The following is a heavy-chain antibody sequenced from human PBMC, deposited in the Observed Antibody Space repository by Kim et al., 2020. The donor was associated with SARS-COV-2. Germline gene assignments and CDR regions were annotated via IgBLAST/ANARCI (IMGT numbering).Heavy chain of an antibody. CDR3: ARGYGDYGY. CDR2: ISGGERRNT. J-gene: IGHJ4*02. D-gene: IGHD4-17*01. V-gene: IGHV3-11*05. CDR1: GFTFNDFY. Sequence: GGSLRLSCTASGFTFNDFYMSWIRQAPGKGLEWVSYISGGERRNTNYADFVKGRFTISRDTAKNSLYLEVNSLRADDTAVYYCARGYGDYGYWGQGTLVTVSS.